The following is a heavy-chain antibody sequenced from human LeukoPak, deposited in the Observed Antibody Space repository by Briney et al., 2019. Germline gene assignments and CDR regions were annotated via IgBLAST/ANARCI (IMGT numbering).Heavy chain of an antibody. Sequence: ASVNVSCKASGYTFPQYDISWVRQAPGQGLECMGWISTYNGNTNHAQKLQGRVTMTTNTSTSTGYMELRSLRSDDTAVYYCERDGWFGDIDAFDIWGQGTMVIVSS. D-gene: IGHD3-10*01. CDR3: ERDGWFGDIDAFDI. CDR1: GYTFPQYD. CDR2: ISTYNGNT. V-gene: IGHV1-18*01. J-gene: IGHJ3*02.